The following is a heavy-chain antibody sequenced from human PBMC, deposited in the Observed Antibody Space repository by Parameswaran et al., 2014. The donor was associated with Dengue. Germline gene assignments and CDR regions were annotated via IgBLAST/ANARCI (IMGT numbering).Heavy chain of an antibody. CDR3: VRGRQLLDY. V-gene: IGHV3-49*02. J-gene: IGHJ4*02. Sequence: VRQLPGKGLEWVGCIRSKTYGGTTEYAASVKGRFTISRDDSKSIAFLQMDSLKTEDTAVFYCVRGRQLLDYWGQGTLVTVSS. CDR2: IRSKTYGGTT. D-gene: IGHD2-2*01.